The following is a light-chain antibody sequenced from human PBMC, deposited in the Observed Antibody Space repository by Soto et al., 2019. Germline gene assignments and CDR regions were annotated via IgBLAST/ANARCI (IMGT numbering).Light chain of an antibody. J-gene: IGKJ1*01. V-gene: IGKV1-16*02. CDR3: QQYHSYPPS. CDR1: QDISIY. CDR2: GAS. Sequence: DIQMTQSPSSLSASVGDRVTIACRASQDISIYLAWFQQKPGKAPKSLIFGASSLQSGVPSKFSGSGSGTDFTLTIDSLQPEDFATYYSQQYHSYPPSFGQGTKVEIK.